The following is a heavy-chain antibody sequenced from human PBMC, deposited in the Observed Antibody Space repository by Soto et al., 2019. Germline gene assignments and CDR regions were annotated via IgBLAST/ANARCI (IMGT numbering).Heavy chain of an antibody. CDR2: ISAYNGNT. V-gene: IGHV1-18*01. D-gene: IGHD6-13*01. J-gene: IGHJ4*02. CDR3: ARVSLPVRIAAAGAFDY. Sequence: ASVKVSCKASGYTFTSYGISWVRQAPGQGLEWMGWISAYNGNTNYAQKLQGRVTMTTDTSTSTAYMELRRLRSDDTAVYYCARVSLPVRIAAAGAFDYWGQGTLVTVSS. CDR1: GYTFTSYG.